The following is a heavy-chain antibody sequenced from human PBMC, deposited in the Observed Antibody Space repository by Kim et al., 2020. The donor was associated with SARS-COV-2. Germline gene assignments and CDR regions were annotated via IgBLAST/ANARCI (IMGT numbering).Heavy chain of an antibody. CDR3: ASDYDSSGIDAFDI. D-gene: IGHD3-22*01. V-gene: IGHV4-59*01. Sequence: TPSLKSRVTISVDTSKNQFSLKLSSVTAADTAVYYCASDYDSSGIDAFDIWGQGTMVTVSS. J-gene: IGHJ3*02.